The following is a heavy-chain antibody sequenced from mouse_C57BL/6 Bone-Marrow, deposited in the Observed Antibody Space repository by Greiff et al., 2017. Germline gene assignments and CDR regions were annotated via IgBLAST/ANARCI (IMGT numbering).Heavy chain of an antibody. CDR3: ARRNDYDKKGYYFDY. J-gene: IGHJ2*01. CDR1: GYTFTSYW. CDR2: IDPSDSNT. Sequence: VQLQQPGAELVKPGASVKLSCKASGYTFTSYWMQWVKQRPGQGLEWIGEIDPSDSNTNYNQKFKGKATLTVDTSSSTAYMQLSSLTSEDSAVYYCARRNDYDKKGYYFDYWGQGTTLTVSS. D-gene: IGHD2-4*01. V-gene: IGHV1-50*01.